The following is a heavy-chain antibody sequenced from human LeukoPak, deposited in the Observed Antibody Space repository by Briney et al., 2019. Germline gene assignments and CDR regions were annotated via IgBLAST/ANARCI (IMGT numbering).Heavy chain of an antibody. Sequence: SVKVSCKASGGTFSSYAISWVRQAPGQGLEWMGGIIPIFGTANYAQKFQGRVTITTDESTSTAYMELSSLRSEDTAVYYCARGAEVPAAPHLFDYWGQGTLVTVSS. CDR2: IIPIFGTA. CDR3: ARGAEVPAAPHLFDY. V-gene: IGHV1-69*05. J-gene: IGHJ4*02. CDR1: GGTFSSYA. D-gene: IGHD2-2*01.